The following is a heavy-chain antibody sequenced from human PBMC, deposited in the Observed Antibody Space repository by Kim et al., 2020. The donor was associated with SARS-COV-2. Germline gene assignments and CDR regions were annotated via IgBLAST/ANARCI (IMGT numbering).Heavy chain of an antibody. CDR2: IIPIFGTA. V-gene: IGHV1-69*13. J-gene: IGHJ6*02. CDR3: ARAPKVGGYGDRYYYGMDV. D-gene: IGHD4-17*01. CDR1: GGTFSSYA. Sequence: SVKVSCKASGGTFSSYAISWVRQAPGQGLEWMGGIIPIFGTANYAQKFQGRVTITADESTSTAYMELSSLRSEDTAVYYCARAPKVGGYGDRYYYGMDVWGQGTTVTVSS.